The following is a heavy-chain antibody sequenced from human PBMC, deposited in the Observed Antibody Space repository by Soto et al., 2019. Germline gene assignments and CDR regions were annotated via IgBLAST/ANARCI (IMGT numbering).Heavy chain of an antibody. V-gene: IGHV1-18*01. CDR1: GYTFDTYG. D-gene: IGHD3-3*01. J-gene: IGHJ5*02. CDR3: TRDTHEFWNSYFFDP. CDR2: ISAYNGQT. Sequence: XPVKVSCKASGYTFDTYGINWVRRAPGQRPEWMGWISAYNGQTDYAQNFQGRVTMATDTSTNTAYMELRNLRSDDTAVYYCTRDTHEFWNSYFFDPWGPGTLVTVSS.